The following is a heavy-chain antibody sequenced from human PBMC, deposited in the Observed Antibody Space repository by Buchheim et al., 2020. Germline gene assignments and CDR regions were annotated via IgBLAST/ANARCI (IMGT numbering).Heavy chain of an antibody. J-gene: IGHJ6*02. V-gene: IGHV1-2*06. CDR3: ARTPWTYYDILTGYYHRDV. D-gene: IGHD3-9*01. CDR1: GYTFTGYY. Sequence: QVQLVQSGAEVKKPGASVKVSCKASGYTFTGYYMHWVRQAPGQGLEWMGRINPNSGGTNYAQKFQGRVNMTRDPSISTATMELSRLRSDDTAVYYCARTPWTYYDILTGYYHRDVWGQGTT. CDR2: INPNSGGT.